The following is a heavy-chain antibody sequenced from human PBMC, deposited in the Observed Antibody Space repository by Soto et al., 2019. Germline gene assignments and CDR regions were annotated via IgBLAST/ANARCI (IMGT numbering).Heavy chain of an antibody. CDR1: GGTFSNNA. J-gene: IGHJ4*02. V-gene: IGHV1-69*01. CDR3: ARSLDTTGYFNY. CDR2: VIPIFGPA. D-gene: IGHD3-22*01. Sequence: QVQLVQSGAEVKKPGSSVSVSCKASGGTFSNNAISWVRQAPGQGLEWMGGVIPIFGPANDAHKFQGRVTITANESTSTFYMELSSLRSEDTAVYYCARSLDTTGYFNYWGQGTQVTVSS.